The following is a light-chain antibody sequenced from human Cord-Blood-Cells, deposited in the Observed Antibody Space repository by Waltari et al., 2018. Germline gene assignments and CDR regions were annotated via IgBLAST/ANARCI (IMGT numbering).Light chain of an antibody. CDR1: SSEDGGYNY. J-gene: IGLJ1*01. V-gene: IGLV2-14*01. CDR2: DVS. Sequence: QSALTPPASVSGCPGQSITIPCTGISSEDGGYNYVSCYQQHPGKAPKLTIYDVSNRPSGVPKRFSGSNSGNTASLTISGLQAEDEADYYCSSYTSSSTLYVFGTGTKVTVL. CDR3: SSYTSSSTLYV.